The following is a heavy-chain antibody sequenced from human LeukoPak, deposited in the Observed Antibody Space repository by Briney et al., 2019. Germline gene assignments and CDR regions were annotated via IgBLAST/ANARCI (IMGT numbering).Heavy chain of an antibody. V-gene: IGHV3-23*01. CDR3: AKSGYNRFDY. D-gene: IGHD5-24*01. Sequence: GGTLRLSCAASGFTFSTYGMSWVRQAPGKGLEWVSVITGSGGHTVYADSVKGRFTISRDNSNNTLYLQMNSLRAEDTAVYYCAKSGYNRFDYWGQGTLVTVSS. CDR2: ITGSGGHT. J-gene: IGHJ4*02. CDR1: GFTFSTYG.